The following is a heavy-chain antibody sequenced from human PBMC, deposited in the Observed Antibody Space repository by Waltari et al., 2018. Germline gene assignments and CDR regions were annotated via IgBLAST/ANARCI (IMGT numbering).Heavy chain of an antibody. D-gene: IGHD6-13*01. J-gene: IGHJ3*02. CDR2: IYYSGST. Sequence: QVQLQESGPGLVKPSQTLSLTCTVSGGSISGGRYEWSWIRQHPGKGLEWIGYIYYSGSTYYNPSLKSRVTISVDTSKNQFSLKLSSVTAADTAVYYCARGRYSTPGSPLSAFDIWGQGTMVTVSS. CDR1: GGSISGGRYE. V-gene: IGHV4-31*03. CDR3: ARGRYSTPGSPLSAFDI.